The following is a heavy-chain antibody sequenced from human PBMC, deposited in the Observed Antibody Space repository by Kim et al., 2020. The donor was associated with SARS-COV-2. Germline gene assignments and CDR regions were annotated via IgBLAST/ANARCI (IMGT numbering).Heavy chain of an antibody. CDR3: ATGNLRLRAPYYYYMDV. D-gene: IGHD5-12*01. CDR1: GYTFTSYY. J-gene: IGHJ6*03. CDR2: INPSGGST. Sequence: ASVKVSCKASGYTFTSYYMHWVRQAPGQGLEWMGIINPSGGSTSYAQKFQGRVTMTRDTSTSTVYMELSSLRSEDTAVYYCATGNLRLRAPYYYYMDVWGKGTTVTVSS. V-gene: IGHV1-46*01.